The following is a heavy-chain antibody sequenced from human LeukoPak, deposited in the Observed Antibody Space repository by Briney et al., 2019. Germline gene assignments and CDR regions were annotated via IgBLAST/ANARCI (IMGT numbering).Heavy chain of an antibody. V-gene: IGHV1-3*01. CDR2: INAGNGNA. CDR3: ARDSMCTSCYTAYYYYGMDV. D-gene: IGHD2-2*02. J-gene: IGHJ6*02. CDR1: GYTFTSYA. Sequence: ASVKVSCKASGYTFTSYAMHWVRQAPGQRLEWMGWINAGNGNAKYSQKFQGRVTITRDTSASTAYMELSSLRSEDTAVYYCARDSMCTSCYTAYYYYGMDVWGQGTTVTVSS.